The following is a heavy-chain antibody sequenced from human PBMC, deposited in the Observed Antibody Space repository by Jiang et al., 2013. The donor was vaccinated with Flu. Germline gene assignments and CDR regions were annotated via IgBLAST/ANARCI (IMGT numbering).Heavy chain of an antibody. Sequence: VQLLESGGGLVQPGGSLRLSCAASGFTFSSYAMSWVRQAPGKGLEWVSAISGSGGSTYYADSVKGRFTISRDNSKNTLYLQMNSLRAEDTAVYYCAKGGSLQLMPNPSNYYYYGMDVWAKGPRSPSP. CDR1: GFTFSSYA. D-gene: IGHD2-15*01. CDR2: ISGSGGST. J-gene: IGHJ6*02. CDR3: AKGGSLQLMPNPSNYYYYGMDV. V-gene: IGHV3-23*01.